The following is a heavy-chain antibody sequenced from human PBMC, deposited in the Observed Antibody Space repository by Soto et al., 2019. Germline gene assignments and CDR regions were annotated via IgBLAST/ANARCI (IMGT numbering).Heavy chain of an antibody. D-gene: IGHD3-22*01. CDR2: TYYRSKWYN. J-gene: IGHJ3*02. Sequence: SQTLSLTCAISGDSVSSNSAAWNWIRQSPSRGLEWLGRTYYRSKWYNDYAVSVKSRITINPDTSKNQFSLQLNSVTPEDTAVYYCAREVVVVTPGLDAFDIWGQGTMVTVSS. CDR3: AREVVVVTPGLDAFDI. CDR1: GDSVSSNSAA. V-gene: IGHV6-1*01.